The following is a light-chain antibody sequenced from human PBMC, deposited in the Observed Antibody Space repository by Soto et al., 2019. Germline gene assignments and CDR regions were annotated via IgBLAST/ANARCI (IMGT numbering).Light chain of an antibody. CDR2: DAS. J-gene: IGKJ3*01. V-gene: IGKV1-33*01. Sequence: DIQMTQSPPSLSASVGDRVTNTCQASQDIGNSLNWFQHKPGKAPNLVIYDASNLEIGVPSRFSGSGSWTDFTFTISSLRPEDIATYYCQKSDHLPLFGPGTKVESK. CDR3: QKSDHLPL. CDR1: QDIGNS.